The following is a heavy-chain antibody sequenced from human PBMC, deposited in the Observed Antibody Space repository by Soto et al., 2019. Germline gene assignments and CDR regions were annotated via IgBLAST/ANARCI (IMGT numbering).Heavy chain of an antibody. Sequence: EVQLVESGGGLVKPGGSLRLSCAASGFTFSSYSMNWVRQAPGKGLEWVSSISSSSSYIYYADSVKGRFTISRDNAKNSLYQQMNSLRAEDTAVYYCARDWFGSGTFDYWGQGTLVTVSS. CDR2: ISSSSSYI. D-gene: IGHD3-10*01. J-gene: IGHJ4*02. CDR1: GFTFSSYS. V-gene: IGHV3-21*01. CDR3: ARDWFGSGTFDY.